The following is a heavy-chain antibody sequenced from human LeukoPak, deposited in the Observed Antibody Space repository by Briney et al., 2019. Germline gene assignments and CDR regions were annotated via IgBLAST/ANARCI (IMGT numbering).Heavy chain of an antibody. Sequence: GSLRLSCAASGFTFSSYSMNWVRQAPGKGLEWVSSISSSSSYINYADSVKGRFTISRDNAKNSLYLQMNSLRAEDTAVYYCARARVVVVATEFDYWGQGTLVTVSS. D-gene: IGHD2-15*01. J-gene: IGHJ4*02. CDR1: GFTFSSYS. CDR3: ARARVVVVATEFDY. V-gene: IGHV3-21*01. CDR2: ISSSSSYI.